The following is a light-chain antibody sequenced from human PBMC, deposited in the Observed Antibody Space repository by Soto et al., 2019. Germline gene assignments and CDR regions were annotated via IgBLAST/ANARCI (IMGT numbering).Light chain of an antibody. CDR1: QNIIFY. V-gene: IGKV1-39*01. Sequence: DIQMTQSPSSLSASVGDRVTITCRASQNIIFYLNWYQQKPGKAPKLLIYAASNLQSGVPSRFSGRGSGTEFPLTISSLQPEDLATYFCQRSYTTPVYSLGQGTKLEIK. J-gene: IGKJ2*01. CDR3: QRSYTTPVYS. CDR2: AAS.